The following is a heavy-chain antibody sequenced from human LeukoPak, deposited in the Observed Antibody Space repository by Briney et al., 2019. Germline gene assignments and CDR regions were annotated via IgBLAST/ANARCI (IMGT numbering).Heavy chain of an antibody. J-gene: IGHJ4*02. V-gene: IGHV3-21*01. Sequence: PGGSLRLSCAASGFTFSSYSMNWVRLAPGKGLEWVSSISSSSSYIYYADSVKGRFTISRDNAKNSLYLQMNSLRAEDTAVYYCARDYSSSSLNFDYWGQGTLVTVSS. CDR3: ARDYSSSSLNFDY. CDR2: ISSSSSYI. D-gene: IGHD6-6*01. CDR1: GFTFSSYS.